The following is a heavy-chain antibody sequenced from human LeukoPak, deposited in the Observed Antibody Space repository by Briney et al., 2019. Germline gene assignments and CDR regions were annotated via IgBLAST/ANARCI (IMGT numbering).Heavy chain of an antibody. CDR1: GFAFSFYA. CDR2: INASSGTT. V-gene: IGHV3-23*01. J-gene: IGHJ5*01. D-gene: IGHD6-19*01. CDR3: AKPVSGGLAVTADWFHP. Sequence: PGGSLRLSCAASGFAFSFYAMSWLRQPPGKGLEWVSTINASSGTTSYAASVRGRFTISRDNSKNTLYLQVNTLRADDTATYYCAKPVSGGLAVTADWFHPWGQGTPVVVSS.